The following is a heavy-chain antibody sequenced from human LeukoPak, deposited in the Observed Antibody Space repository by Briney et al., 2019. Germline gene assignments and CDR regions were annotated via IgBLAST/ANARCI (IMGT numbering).Heavy chain of an antibody. CDR2: IVGSSST. D-gene: IGHD6-13*01. V-gene: IGHV3-21*01. CDR1: GFTFSNFA. Sequence: GWSLTLSCAASGFTFSNFAMTWVRQAAGRGLEWVSSIVGSSSTYYADSLKGRFTISRDNAKNSLYLQMNSLRAEDTAVYYCARIGAGSSRDYWGQGTLVTVSS. J-gene: IGHJ4*02. CDR3: ARIGAGSSRDY.